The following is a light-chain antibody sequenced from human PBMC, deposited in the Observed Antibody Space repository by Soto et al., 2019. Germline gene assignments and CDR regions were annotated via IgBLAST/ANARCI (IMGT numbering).Light chain of an antibody. CDR1: QNIINW. J-gene: IGKJ1*01. CDR2: KAS. V-gene: IGKV1-5*03. CDR3: QQYNYNPWT. Sequence: DVQMTQSPSTLSASIGDGVTITCRASQNIINWLAWYQQKRGKAPKLLIYKASSLESGVPSRFSGSGSGTEFTLTISSLQPDDFATYYCQQYNYNPWTFGQGTKVDIK.